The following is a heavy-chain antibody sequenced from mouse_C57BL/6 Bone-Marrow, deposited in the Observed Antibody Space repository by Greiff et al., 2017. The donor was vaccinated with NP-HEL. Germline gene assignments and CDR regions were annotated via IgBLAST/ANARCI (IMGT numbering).Heavy chain of an antibody. D-gene: IGHD2-3*01. CDR3: AREGYYSYWYFDV. CDR1: GYTFTSYW. J-gene: IGHJ1*03. V-gene: IGHV1-59*01. Sequence: VQLQQPGAELVRPGTSVKLSCKASGYTFTSYWMHWVKQRPGQGLEWIGVIDPSDSYTNYNQKFKGKATLTADKSSSTAYMELRSLTSEDSAVYFCAREGYYSYWYFDVWGTGTTVTVSS. CDR2: IDPSDSYT.